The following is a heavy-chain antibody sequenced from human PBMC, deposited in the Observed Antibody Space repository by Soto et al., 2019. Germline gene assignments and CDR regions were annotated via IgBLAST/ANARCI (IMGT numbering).Heavy chain of an antibody. J-gene: IGHJ6*02. CDR3: ARSQGSSTSLEIYYYYYYGMDV. Sequence: QVQLVQSGAEVKKPGSSVKVSCKASGGTFSSYAISWVRQAPGQGLEWMGGIIPISDTTNYAQKFQGRVTITAEESKSTAYMEQSRLRSEDTAVYYCARSQGSSTSLEIYYYYYYGMDVWGQGTTVTVSS. CDR2: IIPISDTT. CDR1: GGTFSSYA. V-gene: IGHV1-69*01. D-gene: IGHD2-2*01.